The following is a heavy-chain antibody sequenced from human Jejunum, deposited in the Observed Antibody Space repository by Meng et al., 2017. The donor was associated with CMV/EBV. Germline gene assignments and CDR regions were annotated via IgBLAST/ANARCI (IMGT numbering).Heavy chain of an antibody. V-gene: IGHV3-7*01. J-gene: IGHJ4*02. CDR2: IKQDGSEK. CDR1: GFTFSTYW. D-gene: IGHD3-10*01. Sequence: SCAASGFTFSTYWMTWVRQAPGKGLEWVANIKQDGSEKYYVDSVKGRFTISRDNAKNSLFLQMNSLRAKDTAMYYCARNARGSGYWGQGTLVTVSS. CDR3: ARNARGSGY.